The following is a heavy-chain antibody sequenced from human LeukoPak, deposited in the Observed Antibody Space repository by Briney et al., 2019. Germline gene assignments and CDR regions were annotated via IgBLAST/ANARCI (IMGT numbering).Heavy chain of an antibody. D-gene: IGHD2-15*01. CDR2: ICYDGSNK. J-gene: IGHJ6*02. Sequence: GGSLRLSCAASGFTFSSYGMHWVRQAPGKGLEGVAVICYDGSNKYYADSVKGRFTISRDNSKNTLYLQMNSLRAEDTAVYYCARPDFYCSGGSCYADYYYYYGMDVWGQGTTVTVSS. V-gene: IGHV3-33*01. CDR1: GFTFSSYG. CDR3: ARPDFYCSGGSCYADYYYYYGMDV.